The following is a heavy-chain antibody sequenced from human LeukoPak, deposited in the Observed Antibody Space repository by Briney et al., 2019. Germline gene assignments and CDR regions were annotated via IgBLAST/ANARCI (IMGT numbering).Heavy chain of an antibody. CDR1: GGSISSSNW. V-gene: IGHV4-4*02. D-gene: IGHD6-13*01. CDR3: ARARPGRIAAAGHNWFDP. Sequence: KPSETLSLTCAVSGGSISSSNWWSWVRQPPGKGLEWIGEIYHSGSTNYNPSLKSRVTISVDTSKNQFSLKLSSVTAADTAVYYCARARPGRIAAAGHNWFDPWGQGTLVTVSS. J-gene: IGHJ5*02. CDR2: IYHSGST.